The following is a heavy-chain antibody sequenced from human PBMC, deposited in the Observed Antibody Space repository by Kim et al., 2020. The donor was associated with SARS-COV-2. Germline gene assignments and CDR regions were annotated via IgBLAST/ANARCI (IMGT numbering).Heavy chain of an antibody. J-gene: IGHJ4*02. Sequence: ASVKVSCSTSGYDFTMYAMNWVRQAPGQGLEWMGWINTNTGNPTYAQAFTGRLVFSLDTSVSTAYLQLSSLRSEDTATYYCASAGRAAAIGTGDYWGQGTLVTVSS. V-gene: IGHV7-4-1*02. CDR3: ASAGRAAAIGTGDY. CDR1: GYDFTMYA. CDR2: INTNTGNP. D-gene: IGHD6-13*01.